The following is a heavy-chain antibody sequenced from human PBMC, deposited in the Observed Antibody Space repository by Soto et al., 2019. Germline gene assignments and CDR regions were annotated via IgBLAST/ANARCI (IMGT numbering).Heavy chain of an antibody. Sequence: GESLKISCQGSGYSFTIYCISWVRQMPGKGLEWMGRIDPSDSYTNYSPSFQGHVTISADKSISTAYLQWSSLKASDTAMYYCARRVAAYYGMDVWGQGTTVTVSS. CDR1: GYSFTIYC. V-gene: IGHV5-10-1*01. D-gene: IGHD6-13*01. CDR2: IDPSDSYT. J-gene: IGHJ6*02. CDR3: ARRVAAYYGMDV.